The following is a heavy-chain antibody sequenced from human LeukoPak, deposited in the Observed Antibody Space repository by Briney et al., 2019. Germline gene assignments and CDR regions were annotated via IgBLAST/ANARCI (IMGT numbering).Heavy chain of an antibody. CDR3: ARDLRVVITGSFDS. Sequence: GGSLRLSCAASGFSFDDYGLTWVRQAPGKGLEWVSGINWNGDSTDYADSVKGRFTISRDNAKNSLYLQVNSLRAEDTALYYCARDLRVVITGSFDSWGQGTLVTVSS. D-gene: IGHD3-22*01. CDR2: INWNGDST. V-gene: IGHV3-20*04. CDR1: GFSFDDYG. J-gene: IGHJ4*02.